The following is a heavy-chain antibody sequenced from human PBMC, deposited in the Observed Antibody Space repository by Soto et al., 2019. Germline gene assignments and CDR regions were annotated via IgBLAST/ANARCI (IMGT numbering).Heavy chain of an antibody. Sequence: ELQLLESGGGLVQPGGSLRLSCPASGFTFSSYTMSWVRQAPGKGLEWLSAISGSGGSTYYADSVKGRFTISRDNSYNTRNLQMKSLSADETAVYYCAKDAVGITMVRVVIRPFDYWGQGTLVTVSS. CDR2: ISGSGGST. D-gene: IGHD3-10*01. J-gene: IGHJ4*02. CDR1: GFTFSSYT. CDR3: AKDAVGITMVRVVIRPFDY. V-gene: IGHV3-23*01.